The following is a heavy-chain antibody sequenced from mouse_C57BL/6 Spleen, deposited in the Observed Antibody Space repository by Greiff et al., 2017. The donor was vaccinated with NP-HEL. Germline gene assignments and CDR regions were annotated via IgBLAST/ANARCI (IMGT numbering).Heavy chain of an antibody. V-gene: IGHV2-6*01. CDR2: IWGVGST. D-gene: IGHD2-3*01. Sequence: VQLQESGPGLVAPSQSLSITCTVSGFSLTSYGVDWVRQSPGKGLEWLGVIWGVGSTNYNSALKSRLSISKDNSKSQVFLKMNSLQTDDTAMYYCARIVDGYPYYYAMDYWGQGTSVTVSS. J-gene: IGHJ4*01. CDR3: ARIVDGYPYYYAMDY. CDR1: GFSLTSYG.